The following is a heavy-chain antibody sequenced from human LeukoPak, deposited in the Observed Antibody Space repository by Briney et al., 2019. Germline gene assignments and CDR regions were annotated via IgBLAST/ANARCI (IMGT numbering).Heavy chain of an antibody. CDR1: GGSISSYY. Sequence: SETLSLTCTVSGGSISSYYWSWIRQPPGKGLEWIGYIYYSGSTNYNPSLKSRVTISVDTSKNQFSLELSSVTAADTAVYYCARDIGGQIDYWGQGTLVTVSS. CDR3: ARDIGGQIDY. V-gene: IGHV4-59*01. J-gene: IGHJ4*02. D-gene: IGHD1-26*01. CDR2: IYYSGST.